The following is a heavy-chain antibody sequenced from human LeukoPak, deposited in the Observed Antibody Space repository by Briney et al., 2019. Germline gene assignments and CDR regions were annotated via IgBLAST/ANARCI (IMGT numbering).Heavy chain of an antibody. Sequence: PGGSLRLSCAASGSTFSSYWMSWVRQAPGKGLEWVANIKQDGSEKYYVDSVKGRFTISRDNAKNSLYLQMNSLRAEDTAVYYCARDPRLNYDILTGHFDYWGQGTLVTVSS. J-gene: IGHJ4*02. CDR1: GSTFSSYW. V-gene: IGHV3-7*01. CDR3: ARDPRLNYDILTGHFDY. CDR2: IKQDGSEK. D-gene: IGHD3-9*01.